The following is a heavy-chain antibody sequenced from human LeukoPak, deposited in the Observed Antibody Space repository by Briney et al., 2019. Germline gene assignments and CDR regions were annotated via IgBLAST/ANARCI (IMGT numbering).Heavy chain of an antibody. V-gene: IGHV4-4*07. CDR3: TRGGSGSYYIPHAYYYYMDV. CDR2: IYTSGST. Sequence: NPSETLSLTCTVSGGSISSYYWSWIRQPAGKGLEWIGRIYTSGSTNYNPSLKSRVTMSVDTSKNQFSLKLSSVTAADTAVYYCTRGGSGSYYIPHAYYYYMDVWGKGTTVTISS. J-gene: IGHJ6*03. D-gene: IGHD3-10*01. CDR1: GGSISSYY.